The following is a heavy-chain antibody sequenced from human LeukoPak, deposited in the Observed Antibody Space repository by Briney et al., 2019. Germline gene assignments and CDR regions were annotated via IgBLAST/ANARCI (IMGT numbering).Heavy chain of an antibody. D-gene: IGHD3-10*01. J-gene: IGHJ4*02. CDR2: ISPSGDIA. CDR1: GFTFSNAW. Sequence: GGSLRLSCAASGFTFSNAWMSWVRQAPGKGLEWVSGISPSGDIAYYADSVKGRFTISRDNSKNTLYLEVISLTAEDTAVYYCAKDDAWLRFGEWSQGTLVTVSS. V-gene: IGHV3-23*01. CDR3: AKDDAWLRFGE.